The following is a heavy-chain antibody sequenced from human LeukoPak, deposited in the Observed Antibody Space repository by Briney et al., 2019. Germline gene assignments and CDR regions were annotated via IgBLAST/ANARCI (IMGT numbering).Heavy chain of an antibody. Sequence: SETLSLTCIVSGGSISSGSYYWSWIRQPAGKGLEWIGRIYTSGSTNYNPSLKSRVTISVDTSKNQFSLKLSSVPAADTAVYYCARSGAGRWFGELLHYFDYWGQGTLVTVSS. CDR3: ARSGAGRWFGELLHYFDY. CDR2: IYTSGST. CDR1: GGSISSGSYY. V-gene: IGHV4-61*02. J-gene: IGHJ4*02. D-gene: IGHD3-10*01.